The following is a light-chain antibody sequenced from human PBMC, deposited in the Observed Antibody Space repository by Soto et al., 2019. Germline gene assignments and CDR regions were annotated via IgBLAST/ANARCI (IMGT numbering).Light chain of an antibody. J-gene: IGLJ3*02. Sequence: QSVLTQPPSVSGAPGQRVTISCTGSSSNIGAGYNVHWYQQHPGTAPKLLIFGNSNRPSGVPDRFSGSKSGTSASLAITGLQAEDEADYYCQSSYSSRSGWVFGAGTKVTVL. V-gene: IGLV1-40*01. CDR3: QSSYSSRSGWV. CDR1: SSNIGAGYN. CDR2: GNS.